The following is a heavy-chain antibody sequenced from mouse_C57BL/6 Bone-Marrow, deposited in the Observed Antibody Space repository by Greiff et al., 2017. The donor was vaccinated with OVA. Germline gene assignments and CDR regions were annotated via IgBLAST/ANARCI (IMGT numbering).Heavy chain of an antibody. CDR3: SEDSAGYDCAGDDY. CDR2: GQGLDWIG. J-gene: IGHJ2*01. D-gene: IGHD3-3*01. V-gene: IGHV1-87*01. CDR1: YTFS. Sequence: VQLQQSGPDLVRPWASVKISCPAFYTFSRGVHFAFRDPNYWMPWVKQRPGQGLDWIGAIYPGNGDTSYIPKFKGKSRLTPDKPSSTAYMQLSSLTSEDSAGYDCAGDDYWGQGTTLTVSS.